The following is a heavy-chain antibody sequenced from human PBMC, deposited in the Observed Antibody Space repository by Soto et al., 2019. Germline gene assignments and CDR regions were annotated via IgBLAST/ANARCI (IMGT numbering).Heavy chain of an antibody. CDR3: ARTRQYLFSPALGIPAQPPFRSRHS. V-gene: IGHV4-4*01. D-gene: IGHD3-9*01. CDR2: IYHTGIT. J-gene: IGHJ5*01. Sequence: PGQGLEWIGDIYHTGITNYNPSLQSRVTISVDKFKNEFSLNLTSVTAADTAVYFSARTRQYLFSPALGIPAQPPFRSRHS.